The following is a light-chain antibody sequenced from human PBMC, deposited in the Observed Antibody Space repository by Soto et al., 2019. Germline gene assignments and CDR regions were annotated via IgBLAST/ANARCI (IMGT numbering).Light chain of an antibody. V-gene: IGLV2-11*01. Sequence: QSALTQPRSVSGSPGQSVTISCTGTSSDVGGYNYVSWYQQHAGKAPKFLIYDVSKRPSGVPDRFSGSKSGDTASLTISGLQAEDEADYYCCSYAGSYSFVVFGGGTKVTVL. CDR1: SSDVGGYNY. J-gene: IGLJ2*01. CDR2: DVS. CDR3: CSYAGSYSFVV.